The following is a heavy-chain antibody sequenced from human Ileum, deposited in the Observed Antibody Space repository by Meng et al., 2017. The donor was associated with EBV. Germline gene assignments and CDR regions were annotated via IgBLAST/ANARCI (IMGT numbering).Heavy chain of an antibody. V-gene: IGHV1-18*01. CDR2: ISAYNGNT. J-gene: IGHJ4*02. CDR3: ARAGNGGSYYFTY. D-gene: IGHD1-26*01. Sequence: RVQSGDEVKKPGDSVKVSCKASGYTFRNYGISWLRQAPGQGLEWMGWISAYNGNTNYAQNLQGRVTMTTDTSTGTAYMEVRSLRSDDTAVYYCARAGNGGSYYFTYWGQGTLVTVSS. CDR1: GYTFRNYG.